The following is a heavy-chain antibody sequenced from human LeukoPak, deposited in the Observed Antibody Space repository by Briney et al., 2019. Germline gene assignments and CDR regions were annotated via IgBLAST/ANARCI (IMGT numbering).Heavy chain of an antibody. CDR1: GFTFSSYA. Sequence: GGSLRLSCAASGFTFSSYAMSWVRQAPGKGLEWVSAISGSGGSTYYPDSVKGRFTISRDNSKNTLYLQMNSLRAEDTAVYYCAKGWYSSGWSYFDYWGQGTLVTVSS. CDR2: ISGSGGST. CDR3: AKGWYSSGWSYFDY. V-gene: IGHV3-23*01. D-gene: IGHD6-19*01. J-gene: IGHJ4*02.